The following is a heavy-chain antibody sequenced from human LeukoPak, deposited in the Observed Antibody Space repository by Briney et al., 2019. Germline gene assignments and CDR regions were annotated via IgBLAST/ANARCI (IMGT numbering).Heavy chain of an antibody. Sequence: PSETLSLTGTVSGGSTSSSSYYWGWIRQPPGKGLEWIGSIYYSGSTYYNPSLKSRVTISVDTSKNQFSLKLSSVTAADTAVYYCAGRDYYDTFDYWGQGTLVTVSS. CDR1: GGSTSSSSYY. J-gene: IGHJ4*02. CDR3: AGRDYYDTFDY. V-gene: IGHV4-39*01. CDR2: IYYSGST. D-gene: IGHD3-22*01.